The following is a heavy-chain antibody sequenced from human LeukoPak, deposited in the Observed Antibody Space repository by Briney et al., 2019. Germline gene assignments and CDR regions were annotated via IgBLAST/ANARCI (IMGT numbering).Heavy chain of an antibody. V-gene: IGHV1-69*05. CDR2: IIPIFGTA. CDR1: GGTFSSYA. Sequence: GASVKVSCKASGGTFSSYAISWVRQAPGQGLEWMGRIIPIFGTANYAQKFQGRVTITTDESTSTAYMELSSLRSEDTAVYHCARESLGPLYYYMDVWGKGTTVTVSS. J-gene: IGHJ6*03. CDR3: ARESLGPLYYYMDV.